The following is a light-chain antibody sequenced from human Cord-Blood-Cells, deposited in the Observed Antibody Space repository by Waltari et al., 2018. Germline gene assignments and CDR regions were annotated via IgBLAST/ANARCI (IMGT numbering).Light chain of an antibody. CDR2: AAS. Sequence: DIQMTQSSSSLSASVGDRVTITCRASQSISSYLNWYQQKPGKAPKLLIYAASSLQSGVPSGFSGSGSGTDFTLTISSLQPEDFATYYCQQSYSTPQTFGQGTKVEIK. CDR1: QSISSY. CDR3: QQSYSTPQT. J-gene: IGKJ1*01. V-gene: IGKV1-39*01.